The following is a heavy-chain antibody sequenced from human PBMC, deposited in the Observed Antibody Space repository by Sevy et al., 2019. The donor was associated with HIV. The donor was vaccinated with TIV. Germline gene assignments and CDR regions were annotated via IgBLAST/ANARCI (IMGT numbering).Heavy chain of an antibody. CDR2: ISSRGDT. Sequence: SETLSLTCTVSGGSIINYYWSWLRQPAGKGLEWIGRISSRGDTHYNPSLQSRVTLSVDTSKNEFSLSLTSVTAADTAIYYCARGPPFRGDYVWGNYLPYNKFAMDEWGQGTTVTVSS. CDR3: ARGPPFRGDYVWGNYLPYNKFAMDE. J-gene: IGHJ6*02. V-gene: IGHV4-4*07. CDR1: GGSIINYY. D-gene: IGHD3-16*02.